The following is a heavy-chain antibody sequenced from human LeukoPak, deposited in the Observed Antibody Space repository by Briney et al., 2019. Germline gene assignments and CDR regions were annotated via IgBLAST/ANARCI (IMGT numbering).Heavy chain of an antibody. CDR3: VRAGGSINPFDY. CDR1: GFTVSSNY. Sequence: AGGSLRLSCAASGFTVSSNYMNWVRQAPGKGLEWVSVIYSGGSTYYADSVKGRFTISRDNSKNTLYLQMNSLRGDDTAVYYCVRAGGSINPFDYWGQGTLVTVSS. CDR2: IYSGGST. V-gene: IGHV3-53*01. J-gene: IGHJ4*02. D-gene: IGHD2-2*01.